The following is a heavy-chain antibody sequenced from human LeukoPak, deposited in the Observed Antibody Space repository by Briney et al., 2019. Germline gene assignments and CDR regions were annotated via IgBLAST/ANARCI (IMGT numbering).Heavy chain of an antibody. Sequence: PSETLSLTCAVYGGSFSGYYWSWIRQPPGKGLEWIGEIHHSGSTNYNPSLKSRVTISVDTSKNQFSLKLSSVTAADTAVYYCARGRLQRYYYYYMDVWGRGTTVTVSS. CDR1: GGSFSGYY. CDR3: ARGRLQRYYYYYMDV. V-gene: IGHV4-34*01. CDR2: IHHSGST. J-gene: IGHJ6*03. D-gene: IGHD5-24*01.